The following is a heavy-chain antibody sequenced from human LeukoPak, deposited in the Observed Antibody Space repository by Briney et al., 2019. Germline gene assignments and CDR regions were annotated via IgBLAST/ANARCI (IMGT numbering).Heavy chain of an antibody. CDR3: ARGIMGEFDY. D-gene: IGHD1-26*01. CDR2: LYSTGST. Sequence: KASETLSLTRTVSGASISSSSYYWGWIRQSPGKGLEWIGSLYSTGSTYYNPSLNNRVTLSVDTSENQFSLRLTSVTARDTAMYYCARGIMGEFDYWGQGTLVTASS. CDR1: GASISSSSYY. J-gene: IGHJ4*02. V-gene: IGHV4-39*01.